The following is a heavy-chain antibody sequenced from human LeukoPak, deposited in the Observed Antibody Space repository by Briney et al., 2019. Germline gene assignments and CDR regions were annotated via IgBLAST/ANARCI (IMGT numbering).Heavy chain of an antibody. CDR3: AKDRDGDFYFYMDV. Sequence: GGSLGLSCAASNFTFGVYAMSWVRQAPGKGLEWISLISASGDKTYYADSVKGRFTVSRDNSRNTMYLQMDSLRAEDTAVYYCAKDRDGDFYFYMDVWGTGTTVIVSS. D-gene: IGHD4-17*01. CDR1: NFTFGVYA. V-gene: IGHV3-23*01. CDR2: ISASGDKT. J-gene: IGHJ6*03.